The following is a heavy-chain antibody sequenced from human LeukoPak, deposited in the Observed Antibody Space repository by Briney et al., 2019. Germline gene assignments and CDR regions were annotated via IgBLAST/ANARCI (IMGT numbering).Heavy chain of an antibody. V-gene: IGHV3-21*01. CDR2: ISSSSSYI. CDR1: GFTFSSYS. J-gene: IGHJ4*02. CDR3: ARDIRDSSSSFY. Sequence: GGSLRLSCAASGFTFSSYSMNWVRQAPGKGLEWVSSISSSSSYIYYADSVKGRFTISRDNAKNSLYLQMNSLRAEDTAVYYCARDIRDSSSSFYWGQGTLVTVSS. D-gene: IGHD6-6*01.